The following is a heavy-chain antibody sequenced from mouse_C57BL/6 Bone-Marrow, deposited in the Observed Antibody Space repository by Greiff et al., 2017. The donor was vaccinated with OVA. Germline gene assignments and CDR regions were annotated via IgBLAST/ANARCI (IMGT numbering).Heavy chain of an antibody. CDR2: INYDGSST. J-gene: IGHJ4*01. Sequence: VKLMESEGGLVQPGSSMKLSCTASGFTFSDYYMAWVRQVPEKGLEWVANINYDGSSTYYLDSLKSRFIISRDNAKNILYLQMSSLKSEDTATYYCARSTGTSMDYWGQGTSVTVSS. CDR3: ARSTGTSMDY. V-gene: IGHV5-16*01. CDR1: GFTFSDYY. D-gene: IGHD4-1*02.